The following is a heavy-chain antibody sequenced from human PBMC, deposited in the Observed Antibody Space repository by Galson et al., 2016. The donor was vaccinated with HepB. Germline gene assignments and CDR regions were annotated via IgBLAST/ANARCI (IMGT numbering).Heavy chain of an antibody. Sequence: SLRLSCAVSGFRLSDYGMHWVRQTPDKGLEWLSVIWYDESEKYYADSVKGRFTISRDNSKNTLYLQMHSLRVEDTGMYYCAKDPEVRMATKYYFEYWGLGTLVTVSS. D-gene: IGHD5-24*01. J-gene: IGHJ4*02. CDR3: AKDPEVRMATKYYFEY. CDR1: GFRLSDYG. V-gene: IGHV3-33*06. CDR2: IWYDESEK.